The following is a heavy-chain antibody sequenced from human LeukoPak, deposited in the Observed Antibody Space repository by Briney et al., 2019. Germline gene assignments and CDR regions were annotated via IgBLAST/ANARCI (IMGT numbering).Heavy chain of an antibody. CDR1: GGSVSTSHYY. CDR3: ARSWAPGYCSSTTCYNFDY. V-gene: IGHV4-39*01. CDR2: IYYSGRT. D-gene: IGHD2-2*02. J-gene: IGHJ4*02. Sequence: PSETLSLTCTVSGGSVSTSHYYWGWIRQPPGKGLEWIGYIYYSGRTYYNPSLKSRVTISVDTSKNEFSLKLSSVTAADTAVYYCARSWAPGYCSSTTCYNFDYWGQGTVVTVSS.